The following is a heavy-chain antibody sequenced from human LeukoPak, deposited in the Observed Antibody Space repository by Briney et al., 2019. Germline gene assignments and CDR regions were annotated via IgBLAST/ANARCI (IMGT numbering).Heavy chain of an antibody. J-gene: IGHJ4*02. D-gene: IGHD6-13*01. Sequence: QSGGSLRLSCAASGFTFDDCAMHWVRQAPGKGLEWVSGISWNSGSIGYADSVKGRFTISRDNAKNSLYLQMNSLRAEDTALYYCAKDIATRTTHSSSWPYYFDYWGQGTLVTVSS. CDR3: AKDIATRTTHSSSWPYYFDY. CDR1: GFTFDDCA. CDR2: ISWNSGSI. V-gene: IGHV3-9*01.